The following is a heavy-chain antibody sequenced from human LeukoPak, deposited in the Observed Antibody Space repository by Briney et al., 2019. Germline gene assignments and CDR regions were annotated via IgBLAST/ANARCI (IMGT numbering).Heavy chain of an antibody. J-gene: IGHJ3*02. CDR2: IYSGGNT. V-gene: IGHV3-53*01. Sequence: GGSLRLSCAASGFSVSNNYMSWVRQAPGKGLEWVSLIYSGGNTYYADSVQGRFTISRDTSKNTVYLQMNSLRAEDTAVYYCARGGSYLSAFDIWGQGTMVTVSS. D-gene: IGHD1-26*01. CDR3: ARGGSYLSAFDI. CDR1: GFSVSNNY.